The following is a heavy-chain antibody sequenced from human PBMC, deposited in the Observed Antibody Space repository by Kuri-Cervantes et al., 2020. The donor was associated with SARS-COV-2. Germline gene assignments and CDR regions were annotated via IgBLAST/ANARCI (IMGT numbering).Heavy chain of an antibody. V-gene: IGHV3-38-3*01. Sequence: GGSLRLSCAASGFTVSSNEMSWVRQAPGKGLEWVSSIGGGSTYYADSRKGRFTISRDNSKNTLHLQMNSLRSEDTAVYYCATAPKEWLFFDYWGQGTLVTVSS. D-gene: IGHD3-3*01. CDR2: IGGGST. CDR3: ATAPKEWLFFDY. CDR1: GFTVSSNE. J-gene: IGHJ4*02.